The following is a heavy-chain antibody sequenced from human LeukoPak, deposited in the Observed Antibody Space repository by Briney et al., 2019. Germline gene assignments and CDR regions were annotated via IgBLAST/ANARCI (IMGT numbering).Heavy chain of an antibody. CDR2: LSGSGAGT. Sequence: PGGSLRLSCAASGFTFSDYALGWVRQAPGRGLEWVATLSGSGAGTYYSDSVQGRFTISRDNSKRTLFLQMNSLRAEDTVFYYCAKAELGVDTFFDYWGQGTLVTVSS. CDR3: AKAELGVDTFFDY. V-gene: IGHV3-23*01. D-gene: IGHD3-3*01. J-gene: IGHJ4*02. CDR1: GFTFSDYA.